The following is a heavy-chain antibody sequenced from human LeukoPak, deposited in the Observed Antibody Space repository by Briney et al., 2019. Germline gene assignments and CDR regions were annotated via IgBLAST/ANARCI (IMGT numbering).Heavy chain of an antibody. CDR1: EYSLSDLS. CDR2: FDAENNKM. Sequence: ASVKVSCKISEYSLSDLSIRWVREAPGEGLEWMGGFDAENNKMVYSQRFQGRVTMTEDTSADTAYMELTGLRSEDTAMYFCATDRVYRSSGRSWGFFDYWGQGTLVIVSS. J-gene: IGHJ4*02. CDR3: ATDRVYRSSGRSWGFFDY. V-gene: IGHV1-24*01. D-gene: IGHD6-19*01.